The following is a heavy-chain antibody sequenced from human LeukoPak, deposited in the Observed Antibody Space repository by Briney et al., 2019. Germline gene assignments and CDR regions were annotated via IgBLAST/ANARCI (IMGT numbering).Heavy chain of an antibody. D-gene: IGHD3-22*01. Sequence: GGSLRLSCAASGFTVSSNYMSWVRQAPGKGLEWVSVIYSGGNTYYADSVKGRFTISRDNSKNTLYLQMNSLRAEDTAVYYCARDSYYDSSGYYYPNAFDIWGQGTMVTVSS. CDR3: ARDSYYDSSGYYYPNAFDI. CDR2: IYSGGNT. CDR1: GFTVSSNY. V-gene: IGHV3-66*01. J-gene: IGHJ3*02.